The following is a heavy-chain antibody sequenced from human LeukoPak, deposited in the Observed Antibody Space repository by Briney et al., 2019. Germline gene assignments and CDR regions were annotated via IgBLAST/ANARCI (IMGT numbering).Heavy chain of an antibody. CDR3: ARQLDYGGFGVFGI. Sequence: GESLKISCKGSGYSFTSYWIGWVRQMPGKGLEWMGIIYPGDSDTRYSPSFQGQVTISADKSITTTYLQWNSLKASDTAIYYCARQLDYGGFGVFGIWGQGTMVTVSS. CDR1: GYSFTSYW. V-gene: IGHV5-51*01. CDR2: IYPGDSDT. D-gene: IGHD4-23*01. J-gene: IGHJ3*02.